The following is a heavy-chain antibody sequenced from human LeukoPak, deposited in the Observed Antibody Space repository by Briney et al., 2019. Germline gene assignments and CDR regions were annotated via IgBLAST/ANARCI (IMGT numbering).Heavy chain of an antibody. CDR2: MNPNSGNA. J-gene: IGHJ4*02. Sequence: GASVKVSCKASGYTFTSYDINWVRQATGQGLEWMGWMNPNSGNAGYAQKFQGRVTITRNTSISTAYMELSSLRSEDTAVYYCARDAAAGPGQPYFDYWGQGTLVTVSS. D-gene: IGHD6-13*01. CDR3: ARDAAAGPGQPYFDY. V-gene: IGHV1-8*03. CDR1: GYTFTSYD.